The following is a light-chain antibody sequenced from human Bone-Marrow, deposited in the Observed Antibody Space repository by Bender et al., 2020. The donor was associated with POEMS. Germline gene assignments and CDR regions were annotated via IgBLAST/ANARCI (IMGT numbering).Light chain of an antibody. CDR3: AVWDDSLSGWV. J-gene: IGLJ3*02. V-gene: IGLV1-44*01. CDR1: SSNIGAHA. Sequence: QSVLTQPPSASGTPGQRVTISCSGGSSNIGAHAVNWYQHLPGTAPKLLIYSSHRRPSEVPDRFSGSRSGTSASLAISGLQSEDEDDYYCAVWDDSLSGWVLGRGTKLTVL. CDR2: SSH.